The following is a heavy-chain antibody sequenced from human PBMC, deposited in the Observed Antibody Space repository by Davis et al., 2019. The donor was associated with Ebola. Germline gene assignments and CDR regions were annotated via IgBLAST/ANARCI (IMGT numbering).Heavy chain of an antibody. V-gene: IGHV3-23*01. CDR1: GFTFSSYV. D-gene: IGHD1/OR15-1a*01. CDR2: ISGNGDTT. Sequence: PGGSLRLSCEASGFTFSSYVFTWVRQAPGKGLEWVASISGNGDTTNHADAVKGRLTASRDNSKETLYLQMNSLRAEDTAVYYCARDGTARYGLDVWGQGTTVTVSS. J-gene: IGHJ6*02. CDR3: ARDGTARYGLDV.